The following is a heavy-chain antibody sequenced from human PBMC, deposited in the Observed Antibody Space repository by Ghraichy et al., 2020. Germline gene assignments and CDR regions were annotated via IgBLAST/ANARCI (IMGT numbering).Heavy chain of an antibody. J-gene: IGHJ5*02. CDR1: GFTFSSYG. CDR3: ARRWVETWSYYYGSGSYRSGHHWFDP. CDR2: IWYDGSNK. D-gene: IGHD3-10*01. V-gene: IGHV3-33*01. Sequence: LSLTCAASGFTFSSYGMHWVRQAPGKGLEWVAVIWYDGSNKYYADSVKGRFTISRDNSKNTLYLQMNSLRAEDTAVYYCARRWVETWSYYYGSGSYRSGHHWFDPWGQGTLVTVSS.